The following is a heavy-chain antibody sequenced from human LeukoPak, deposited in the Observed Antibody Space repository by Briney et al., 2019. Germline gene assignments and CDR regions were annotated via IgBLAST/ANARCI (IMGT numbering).Heavy chain of an antibody. V-gene: IGHV3-23*01. J-gene: IGHJ2*01. CDR1: GFTFSSYA. CDR3: ARDYCSSTSCFPPGRDWYFDL. Sequence: PGGSLRLSCAASGFTFSSYAMSWVRQAPGKGLEWVSAISGSGGSTYYADSVKGRFTISRDNSKNTLYLQMNSLRAEDTAVYYCARDYCSSTSCFPPGRDWYFDLWGRGTLVTVSS. CDR2: ISGSGGST. D-gene: IGHD2-2*01.